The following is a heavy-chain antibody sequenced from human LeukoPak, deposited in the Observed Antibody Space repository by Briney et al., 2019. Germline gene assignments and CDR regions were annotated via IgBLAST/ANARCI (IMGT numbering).Heavy chain of an antibody. V-gene: IGHV4-31*02. Sequence: SWIRQHPGKGLEWIGYIYYSGSTYYNPSLKSRVTISVDTSKNQFSLKLSSVTAADTAVYYCARELGHGDPGWFDPWGQGTLVTVSS. J-gene: IGHJ5*02. D-gene: IGHD4-17*01. CDR2: IYYSGST. CDR3: ARELGHGDPGWFDP.